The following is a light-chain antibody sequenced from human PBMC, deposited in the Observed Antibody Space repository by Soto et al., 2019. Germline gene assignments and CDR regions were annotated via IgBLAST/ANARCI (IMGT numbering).Light chain of an antibody. CDR1: QSVGGTF. CDR2: GAS. Sequence: IVLTQSPGTLSLSPGEGATLSCRASQSVGGTFLAWYQQKGGQAPRLLIHGASNRATGIPDRFSGSGSGTDFTLTIRRLEPEDFTVYYCQQYGGAPRTFGQGNKVEVK. J-gene: IGKJ1*01. V-gene: IGKV3-20*01. CDR3: QQYGGAPRT.